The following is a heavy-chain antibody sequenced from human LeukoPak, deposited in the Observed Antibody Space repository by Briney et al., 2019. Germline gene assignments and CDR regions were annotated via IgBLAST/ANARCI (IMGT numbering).Heavy chain of an antibody. CDR3: AKGRMTTDY. CDR1: GFTFSTYA. J-gene: IGHJ4*02. CDR2: ISGSGYST. Sequence: GGSLRLTCAASGFTFSTYAMTWVRQAPGKGLEWLSSISGSGYSTYYADSLKGRFTISRDNSNNTLYLQMNSLRAEDTAVYYCAKGRMTTDYWGQGTLVTVSS. D-gene: IGHD4-17*01. V-gene: IGHV3-23*01.